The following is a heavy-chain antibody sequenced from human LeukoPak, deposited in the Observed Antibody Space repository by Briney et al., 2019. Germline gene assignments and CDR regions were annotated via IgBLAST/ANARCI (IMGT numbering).Heavy chain of an antibody. CDR2: IKSKADGGTT. J-gene: IGHJ6*03. CDR1: GFTFRSYA. Sequence: GGSLRLSCAASGFTFRSYAMHWVRQAPGKGLEWVGRIKSKADGGTTNYAAPVKGRFTISRDDSKNTLYLQMNSLKSEDTAVYYCTTDGGYSSGPYGEYYYYYYMDVWGKGTTVTISS. V-gene: IGHV3-15*01. D-gene: IGHD2-15*01. CDR3: TTDGGYSSGPYGEYYYYYYMDV.